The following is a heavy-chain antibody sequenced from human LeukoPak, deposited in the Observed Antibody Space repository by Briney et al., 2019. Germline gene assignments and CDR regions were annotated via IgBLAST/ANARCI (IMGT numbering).Heavy chain of an antibody. Sequence: EASVKVSCKASGYTFTSYDINWVRQATGQGLEWMGWMNPNSGNTGYAQKFQGRVTMTRNTSISTAYMELSSLRSEDTAVYYCARDTPMGHYDFWSGLAPFDYWGQGTLVTVSS. J-gene: IGHJ4*02. CDR2: MNPNSGNT. CDR3: ARDTPMGHYDFWSGLAPFDY. V-gene: IGHV1-8*01. CDR1: GYTFTSYD. D-gene: IGHD3-3*01.